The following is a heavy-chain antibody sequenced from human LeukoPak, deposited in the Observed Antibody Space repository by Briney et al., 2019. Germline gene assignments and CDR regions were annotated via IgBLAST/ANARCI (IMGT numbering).Heavy chain of an antibody. J-gene: IGHJ6*03. Sequence: SETLSLTCNVSGDSIGSYYWGWIRQPPGKGLEWIAYVSSSGTTNDNPSLKSRVTISVDTSKNQLSLKLTSVTAADTAVYYCASHIGGSYSNYYYMDVWGKGTMVTVSS. D-gene: IGHD1-26*01. CDR1: GDSIGSYY. V-gene: IGHV4-59*08. CDR3: ASHIGGSYSNYYYMDV. CDR2: VSSSGTT.